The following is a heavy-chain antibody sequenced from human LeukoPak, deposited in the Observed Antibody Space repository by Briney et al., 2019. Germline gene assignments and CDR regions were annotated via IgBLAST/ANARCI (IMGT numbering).Heavy chain of an antibody. CDR1: GFTFSSYA. V-gene: IGHV3-23*01. CDR3: AKGHYDILTGYYHY. J-gene: IGHJ4*02. CDR2: ISGNGGRT. Sequence: GGSLRLSCAASGFTFSSYAMSWVRQAPGKGLEWVSTISGNGGRTYYADSVKGRFTISRDNSKNTLYLQMNSLRAEDTALYYCAKGHYDILTGYYHYWGQGTLVTVSS. D-gene: IGHD3-9*01.